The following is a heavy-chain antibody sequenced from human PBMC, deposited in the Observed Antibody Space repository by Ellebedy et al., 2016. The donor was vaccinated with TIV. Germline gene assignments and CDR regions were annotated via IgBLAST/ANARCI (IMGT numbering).Heavy chain of an antibody. V-gene: IGHV4-4*02. D-gene: IGHD2-15*01. CDR3: APLGYCLEVDCYRPF. J-gene: IGHJ4*02. Sequence: MPGGSLRLSCAVSGASITSNNWWGWVRQSPGKGLEWIGESYHSGSTSYNPSLKSRVTISLDKSKSQFYLKVTSVTAADSAMYYCAPLGYCLEVDCYRPFWGQGTLVTVSS. CDR2: SYHSGST. CDR1: GASITSNNW.